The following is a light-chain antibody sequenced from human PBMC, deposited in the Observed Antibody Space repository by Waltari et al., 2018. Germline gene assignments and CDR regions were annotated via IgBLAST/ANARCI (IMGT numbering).Light chain of an antibody. CDR2: DND. Sequence: QSVLTHPPSMSGAPGQKVTIPCTGSSPHLGAGYGVHRYQQLPGTAPKLLLYDNDNRPSGVPDQFSGSKSATSASLAIAGLQAEDEAEYYCQSYDNSLGGSVVFGGGTKVTVL. V-gene: IGLV1-40*01. CDR3: QSYDNSLGGSVV. J-gene: IGLJ2*01. CDR1: SPHLGAGYG.